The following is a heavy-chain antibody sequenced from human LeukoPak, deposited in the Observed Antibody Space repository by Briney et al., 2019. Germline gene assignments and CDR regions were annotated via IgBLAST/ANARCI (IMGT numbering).Heavy chain of an antibody. CDR1: GFTFSSYG. CDR2: ISYDGSNK. D-gene: IGHD5-24*01. Sequence: GASLRLSCAASGFTFSSYGMHWVRQAPGKGLEWVAVISYDGSNKYYADSVKGRFTISRDNSKNTLYLQMNSLRAEDTAVYYCAKDPRWLPGGYYYYGMDVWGQGTTVTVSS. V-gene: IGHV3-30*18. J-gene: IGHJ6*02. CDR3: AKDPRWLPGGYYYYGMDV.